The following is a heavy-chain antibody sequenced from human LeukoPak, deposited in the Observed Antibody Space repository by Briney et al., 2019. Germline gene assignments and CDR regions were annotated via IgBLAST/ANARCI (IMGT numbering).Heavy chain of an antibody. CDR1: GYSFTNYW. CDR3: ARRGYCATTTCYRLFDY. CDR2: IYPGDSDT. J-gene: IGHJ4*02. Sequence: GESLKISCKGSGYSFTNYWIGWVRQMPGKGLEWMGIIYPGDSDTRYSLSFQGQVTISADKSITTAYLQWSSLKASDTAMYYCARRGYCATTTCYRLFDYWGQGTLVTVSS. V-gene: IGHV5-51*01. D-gene: IGHD2-2*01.